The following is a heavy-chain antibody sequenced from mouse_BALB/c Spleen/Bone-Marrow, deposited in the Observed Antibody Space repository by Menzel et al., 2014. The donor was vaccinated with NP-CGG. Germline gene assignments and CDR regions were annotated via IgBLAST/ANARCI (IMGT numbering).Heavy chain of an antibody. Sequence: VKLVESGPELVRPGVSVKISCKGSGYTFTDYAMHWVKQSHAKSLEWIGVISTYSGNTNYNQKFKGKATMTVDKSSGTAYMELARLTSEDSAIYYCARRTNLQGDFDVWGAGTTVTVSS. CDR3: ARRTNLQGDFDV. CDR1: GYTFTDYA. CDR2: ISTYSGNT. V-gene: IGHV1-67*01. J-gene: IGHJ1*01. D-gene: IGHD1-3*01.